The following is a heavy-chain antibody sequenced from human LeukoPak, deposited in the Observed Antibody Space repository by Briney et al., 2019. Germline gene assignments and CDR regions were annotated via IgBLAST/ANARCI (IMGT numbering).Heavy chain of an antibody. D-gene: IGHD2-2*01. V-gene: IGHV3-23*01. CDR2: ISGSGGST. CDR1: GFTFSSYA. Sequence: QSGGSLRLSCAASGFTFSSYAMSWVRQAPGKGLEWVSAISGSGGSTYYADSVKGRFTISRDNSKNTLYLQMNSLRAEDTAVYYCAKAASDCSSTSCYLQPRGYYGMDVWGQGTTVTVSS. J-gene: IGHJ6*02. CDR3: AKAASDCSSTSCYLQPRGYYGMDV.